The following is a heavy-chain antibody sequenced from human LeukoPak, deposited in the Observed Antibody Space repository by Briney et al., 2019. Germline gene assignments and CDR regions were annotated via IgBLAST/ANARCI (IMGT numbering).Heavy chain of an antibody. Sequence: ASVKVSCKASGYTFTSYGISWVRQAPGQGLEWMGWISAYNGNTNYAQKLQGRVTMTTDTSTSTAYMELRSLTSDDTAVYYCARDLISRYDFWSGYYTAGGYYYYYYTDVWGKGTTVTVSS. CDR3: ARDLISRYDFWSGYYTAGGYYYYYYTDV. J-gene: IGHJ6*03. D-gene: IGHD3-3*01. V-gene: IGHV1-18*01. CDR2: ISAYNGNT. CDR1: GYTFTSYG.